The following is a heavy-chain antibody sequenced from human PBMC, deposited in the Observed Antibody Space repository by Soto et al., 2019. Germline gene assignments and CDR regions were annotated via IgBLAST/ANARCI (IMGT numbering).Heavy chain of an antibody. J-gene: IGHJ6*03. CDR1: GGTFSSYT. D-gene: IGHD4-4*01. CDR3: AWGADYSNLRDEIYYYYYMDV. CDR2: IIPILGIA. V-gene: IGHV1-69*02. Sequence: ASVKVSCKASGGTFSSYTISWVRQAPGQGLEWMGRIIPILGIANYAQRFQGRVTITADKSTSTAYMELSSLRSEDTAVYYCAWGADYSNLRDEIYYYYYMDVWGKGTTVTVSS.